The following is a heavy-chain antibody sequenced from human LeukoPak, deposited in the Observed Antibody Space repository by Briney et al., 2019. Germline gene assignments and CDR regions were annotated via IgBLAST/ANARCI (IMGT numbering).Heavy chain of an antibody. Sequence: ASVKVSCKASGYTFTGYYIHWVRQAPGQGLEWMGWINPNSGDTKYARKCPGRVTMSRDTSIRTAYMELSRLTSDDLAVYYGARPVHSENYYLFDYWGQGTLVTVSS. V-gene: IGHV1-2*02. J-gene: IGHJ4*02. CDR3: ARPVHSENYYLFDY. D-gene: IGHD1-26*01. CDR1: GYTFTGYY. CDR2: INPNSGDT.